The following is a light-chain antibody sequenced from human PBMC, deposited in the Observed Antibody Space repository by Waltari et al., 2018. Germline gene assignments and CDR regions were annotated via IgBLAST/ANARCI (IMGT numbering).Light chain of an antibody. V-gene: IGKV3-20*01. CDR1: RTVYSDY. CDR2: GVS. Sequence: DTLLTQSPATLSLSPGERATLSCRASRTVYSDYLAWYQQKSGQAPSLLIYGVSNRATGVADRFSGSGSGTVFYLTITRLEPEDAAVYFCQHYGGFPWSFGQGTKVEIK. J-gene: IGKJ1*01. CDR3: QHYGGFPWS.